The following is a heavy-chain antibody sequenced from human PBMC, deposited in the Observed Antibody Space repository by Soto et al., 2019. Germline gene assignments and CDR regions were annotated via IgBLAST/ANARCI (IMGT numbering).Heavy chain of an antibody. D-gene: IGHD4-17*01. Sequence: EVQLVESGGGLVQPGGSLRLSCAASGFTVSSNYMSWVRQAPGKGLEWVSVIYSGGSTYYADSVKGRFTISRDNSKNRLYLQMNSLRAEDTAVYYCARGVDGSGTVAFDIWGQGTMVTVSS. CDR3: ARGVDGSGTVAFDI. J-gene: IGHJ3*02. CDR2: IYSGGST. V-gene: IGHV3-66*01. CDR1: GFTVSSNY.